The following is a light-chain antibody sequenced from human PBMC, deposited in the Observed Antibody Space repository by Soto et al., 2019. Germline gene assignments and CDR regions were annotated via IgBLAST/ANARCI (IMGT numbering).Light chain of an antibody. CDR1: QSITSN. V-gene: IGKV3-15*01. CDR3: QQYSSWVT. J-gene: IGKJ4*01. Sequence: EIVLTQSPATLSLSPGDTATLSCRASQSITSNLAWYQQKPGQPPRLLIYGASTRATGIPARFSGSGSGTEFTLTISSLQSEDFAVYYCQQYSSWVTFGGGTQLEIE. CDR2: GAS.